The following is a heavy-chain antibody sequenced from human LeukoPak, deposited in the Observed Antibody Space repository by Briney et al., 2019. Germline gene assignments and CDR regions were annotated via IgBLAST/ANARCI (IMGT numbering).Heavy chain of an antibody. D-gene: IGHD1-26*01. Sequence: SETLSLTCTVSGGSISSTSYYWGWIRQPPGKGLEWIGTIYYSGSTYYNPSLKSRVTISVDTSKSQFSLKLGSVTAADTAVYYCARHSASRSGGYPDYWGQGTLVTVSS. CDR2: IYYSGST. CDR1: GGSISSTSYY. J-gene: IGHJ4*02. V-gene: IGHV4-39*01. CDR3: ARHSASRSGGYPDY.